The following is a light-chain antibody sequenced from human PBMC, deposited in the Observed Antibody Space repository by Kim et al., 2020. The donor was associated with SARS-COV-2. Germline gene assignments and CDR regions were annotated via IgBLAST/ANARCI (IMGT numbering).Light chain of an antibody. J-gene: IGKJ4*01. Sequence: AFGGDRITINCSERQVMFYTGDCSLRQPGKAPNELLADVSPLQSGVPSRFSGSGSGTDFTLTISSLQPEDFARYFCQKINIVPRTFGAGTKVDIK. CDR3: QKINIVPRT. CDR1: QVMFYT. V-gene: IGKV1-12*01. CDR2: DVS.